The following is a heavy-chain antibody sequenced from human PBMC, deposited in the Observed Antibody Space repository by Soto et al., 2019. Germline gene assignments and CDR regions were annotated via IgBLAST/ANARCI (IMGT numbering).Heavy chain of an antibody. CDR1: GFTFSSYG. CDR2: IYSGGST. D-gene: IGHD3-10*01. Sequence: CAASGFTFSSYGMHWVRQAPGKGLEWVSVIYSGGSTYYADSVKGRFTISRDNSKNTLYLQMNSLRAEDTAVYYCARARDLLWFGEPNHPLDYWGQGTLVTVSS. V-gene: IGHV3-53*01. CDR3: ARARDLLWFGEPNHPLDY. J-gene: IGHJ4*02.